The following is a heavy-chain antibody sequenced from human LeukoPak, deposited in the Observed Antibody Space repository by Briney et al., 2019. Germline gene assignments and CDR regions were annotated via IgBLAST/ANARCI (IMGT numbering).Heavy chain of an antibody. CDR1: GGSVSSGSYY. Sequence: SETLSLTCTVSGGSVSSGSYYWSWIRQPPGKGLEWNGYIYYSGSTNYNPSLKSRVTISVDTSKNQFSLKLSSVTAADTAVYYCARVPSGWYWFDPGGQGTLVTVSS. J-gene: IGHJ5*02. CDR2: IYYSGST. D-gene: IGHD6-19*01. V-gene: IGHV4-61*01. CDR3: ARVPSGWYWFDP.